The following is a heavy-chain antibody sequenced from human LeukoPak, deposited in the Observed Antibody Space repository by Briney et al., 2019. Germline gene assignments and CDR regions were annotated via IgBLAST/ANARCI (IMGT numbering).Heavy chain of an antibody. J-gene: IGHJ4*02. CDR2: IIPIFGTA. V-gene: IGHV1-69*01. D-gene: IGHD5-18*01. CDR1: GGTFSSYA. Sequence: ASVKVSCKASGGTFSSYAISWVRQAPGQGLEWMGGIIPIFGTANYAQKFQGRVPITADESTSTAYMELSSLRSEDTAVYYCARGESPVDTAMEPGNYWGQGTLVTVSS. CDR3: ARGESPVDTAMEPGNY.